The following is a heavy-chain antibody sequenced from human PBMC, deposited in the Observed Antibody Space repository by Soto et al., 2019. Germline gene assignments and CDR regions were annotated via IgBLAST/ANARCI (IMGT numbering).Heavy chain of an antibody. CDR2: IIGSGSST. CDR1: FTFSTYA. V-gene: IGHV3-23*01. J-gene: IGHJ4*02. CDR3: AKPDF. Sequence: FTFSTYAMSWVRQAPGKGLEWVSTIIGSGSSTYYADSVRGRFTISRDNSRNTLYLQINSLRTEDTAVYYCAKPDFWGQGTLVTVSS.